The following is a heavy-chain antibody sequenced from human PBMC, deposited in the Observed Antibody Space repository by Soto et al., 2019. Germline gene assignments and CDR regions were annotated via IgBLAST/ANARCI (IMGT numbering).Heavy chain of an antibody. D-gene: IGHD5-12*01. V-gene: IGHV4-30-2*01. CDR3: AAGGGLPRYY. CDR2: IYHSGST. Sequence: QLQLQESGSGLVKPSQTLSLTGAVSGGSISSGGYSWSWIRQPPGKGLEWIGYIYHSGSTYYNPSLKSRVTISVDRSKNQFSLKLSSETAADTAVYYCAAGGGLPRYYWGQGTLVTVSS. J-gene: IGHJ4*02. CDR1: GGSISSGGYS.